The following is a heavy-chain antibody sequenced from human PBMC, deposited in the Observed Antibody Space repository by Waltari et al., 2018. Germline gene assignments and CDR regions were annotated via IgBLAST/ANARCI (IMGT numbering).Heavy chain of an antibody. CDR3: ARDNDYYQLHY. CDR1: GFTFSNYW. V-gene: IGHV3-7*01. Sequence: EVQLVESGGGLVQPGGSLRLSCAASGFTFSNYWMSWVRQAPGKGLEWVANIRKDGTTKQYVDSVKGRFTVSRDNAKNSVYLQMNSLRADDTAVYYCARDNDYYQLHYWGQGTLVSVSS. D-gene: IGHD3-10*01. J-gene: IGHJ4*01. CDR2: IRKDGTTK.